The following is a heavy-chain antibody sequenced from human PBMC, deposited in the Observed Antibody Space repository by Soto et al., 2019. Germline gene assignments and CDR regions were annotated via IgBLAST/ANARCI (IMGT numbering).Heavy chain of an antibody. J-gene: IGHJ4*02. V-gene: IGHV4-34*01. CDR2: INHSGST. CDR1: GGSFSGYY. Sequence: SETLALTCAVYGGSFSGYYWSWIRQPPGKGLEWIGGINHSGSTNYNPSLKSRVTISVDTSKNQFSLKLSSVTAADTAVYYCARGLPHSYYDSSGYSHYWGQANLVTVSS. CDR3: ARGLPHSYYDSSGYSHY. D-gene: IGHD3-22*01.